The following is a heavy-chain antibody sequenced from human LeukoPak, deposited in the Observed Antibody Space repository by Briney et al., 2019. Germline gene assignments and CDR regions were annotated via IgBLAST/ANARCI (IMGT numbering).Heavy chain of an antibody. Sequence: ASVEVSCKASGYTFTSYDINWVRQATGQGLEWMGWMNPNSGNTGYAQKFQGRVTMTRNTSISTAYMELSSLRSEDTAVYYCARGPYYDFWSGYYSYFDYWGQGTLVTVSS. J-gene: IGHJ4*02. CDR3: ARGPYYDFWSGYYSYFDY. V-gene: IGHV1-8*01. D-gene: IGHD3-3*01. CDR1: GYTFTSYD. CDR2: MNPNSGNT.